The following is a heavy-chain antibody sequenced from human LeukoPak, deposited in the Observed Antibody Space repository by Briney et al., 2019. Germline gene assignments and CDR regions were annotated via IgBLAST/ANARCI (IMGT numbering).Heavy chain of an antibody. J-gene: IGHJ4*01. CDR2: ISDSGGNT. CDR1: GFTFSSYA. Sequence: GGSLRLSCAASGFTFSSYAMSWVRQAPGKGLEWVSAISDSGGNTYYADSVKGRFTISRDNSKNTLYLQMNSLRAEDTAVYYCANPSLNYGDYVLGPRRGIFDYWGPG. D-gene: IGHD4-17*01. V-gene: IGHV3-23*01. CDR3: ANPSLNYGDYVLGPRRGIFDY.